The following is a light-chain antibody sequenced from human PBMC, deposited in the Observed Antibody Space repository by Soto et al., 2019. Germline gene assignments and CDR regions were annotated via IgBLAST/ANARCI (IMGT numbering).Light chain of an antibody. J-gene: IGLJ1*01. V-gene: IGLV1-44*01. CDR2: SNN. CDR3: AAWDDSLNAL. CDR1: SSNIGSNT. Sequence: QSVLTQPPSASGTPGQRVTISCSGSSSNIGSNTVTWYQQVPGTAPKLLIYSNNQRPSGVPDRFSGSKSGTSASLAISGLQPEDEADYYCAAWDDSLNALFGTGTKLTVL.